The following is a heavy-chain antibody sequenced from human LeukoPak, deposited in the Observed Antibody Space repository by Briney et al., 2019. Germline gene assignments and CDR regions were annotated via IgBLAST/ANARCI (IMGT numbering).Heavy chain of an antibody. J-gene: IGHJ6*02. V-gene: IGHV3-53*01. Sequence: PGGSLRLSCAASGFTVSSNYVSWVRQAPGKGLEWVSVIYSGGSTYYADSVKGRFTISRDNSKNTLYLQMNSLRAEDTAVYYCAKDLRYFDPRGYGMDVWGQGTTLTVSS. D-gene: IGHD3-9*01. CDR2: IYSGGST. CDR1: GFTVSSNY. CDR3: AKDLRYFDPRGYGMDV.